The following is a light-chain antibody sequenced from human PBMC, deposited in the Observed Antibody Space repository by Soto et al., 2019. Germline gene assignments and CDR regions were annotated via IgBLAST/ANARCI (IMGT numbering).Light chain of an antibody. CDR3: QQYGSSPTT. CDR2: GAS. J-gene: IGKJ1*01. CDR1: QNVDSNY. Sequence: EIPFTPSPRILCMSPGDRATLSCRASQNVDSNYLAWYQQKPGQAPRIIIFGASGRATGIPDRFSGSGSGTDFTLTISRLEPEDFAVYHCQQYGSSPTTFGQGTKVDIK. V-gene: IGKV3-20*01.